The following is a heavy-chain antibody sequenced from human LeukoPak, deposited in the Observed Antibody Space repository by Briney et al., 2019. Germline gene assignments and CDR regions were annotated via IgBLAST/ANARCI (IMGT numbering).Heavy chain of an antibody. CDR3: ARLWWCSSTSCYTVFLVPYYFDY. Sequence: ASVKVSCKASGYTFTSYHINWVRQAPGQGLEWMGWISAYNGNTNYAQKLQGRVTMTTDTSTSTAYMELRSLRSDDTAVYYCARLWWCSSTSCYTVFLVPYYFDYWGQGTLVTVSS. CDR1: GYTFTSYH. J-gene: IGHJ4*02. D-gene: IGHD2-2*02. CDR2: ISAYNGNT. V-gene: IGHV1-18*01.